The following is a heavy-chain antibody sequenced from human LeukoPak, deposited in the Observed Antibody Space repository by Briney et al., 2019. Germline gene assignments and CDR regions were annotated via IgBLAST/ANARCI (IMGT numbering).Heavy chain of an antibody. D-gene: IGHD6-19*01. J-gene: IGHJ4*02. CDR1: GFTFRSSG. Sequence: GGSLRLSCAASGFTFRSSGMHWVRQAQGKGLEWVAFIQYHGRDKYYADSVKGRFTISRDNSKNTLYMEVNSLRAEDTAVYYCAREGGRTVAGTFDNWGQGTLVTVSS. CDR3: AREGGRTVAGTFDN. CDR2: IQYHGRDK. V-gene: IGHV3-30*02.